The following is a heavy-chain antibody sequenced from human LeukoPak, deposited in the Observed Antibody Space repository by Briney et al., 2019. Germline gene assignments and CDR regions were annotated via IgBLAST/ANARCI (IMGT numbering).Heavy chain of an antibody. CDR2: IYYSGST. J-gene: IGHJ5*02. CDR1: GGSISSSSYY. D-gene: IGHD3-3*01. CDR3: ARDIRFLEWLRAPNWFDP. Sequence: PSETLSLTCTVSGGSISSSSYYWGWIRQPPGKGLEWIGSIYYSGSTYYNPSLKSRVTISVDTSKNQFSLKLSSVTAADTAVYYCARDIRFLEWLRAPNWFDPWGQGTLVTVSS. V-gene: IGHV4-39*07.